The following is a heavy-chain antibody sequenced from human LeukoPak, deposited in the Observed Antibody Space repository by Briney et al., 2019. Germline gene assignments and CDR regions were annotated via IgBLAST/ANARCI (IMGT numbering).Heavy chain of an antibody. V-gene: IGHV1-69*13. CDR2: IIPIFGTA. J-gene: IGHJ4*02. Sequence: SVKVSCKASGGTFSSYAISWVRQAPGQGFEWMGGIIPIFGTANYAQKFQGRVTITADESTSTVYVELSSLRSEDTAVYYCAVGYSGYDLLGLVFWGQGTLVTVSS. CDR3: AVGYSGYDLLGLVF. CDR1: GGTFSSYA. D-gene: IGHD5-12*01.